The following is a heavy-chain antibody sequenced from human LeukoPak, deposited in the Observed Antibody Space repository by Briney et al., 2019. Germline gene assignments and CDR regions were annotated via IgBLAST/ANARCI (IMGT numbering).Heavy chain of an antibody. CDR3: ATEYGSSWTYWYFDL. Sequence: SQTLSLTCTVSGGSITSDKNYWSWIRQPAGKGLEWIGRVYATGSTKYNPSLAGRVTISVDTSTNQFSLNLGAVTAADTAVYYCATEYGSSWTYWYFDLWGRGTLVTASS. CDR1: GGSITSDKNY. D-gene: IGHD6-13*01. J-gene: IGHJ2*01. CDR2: VYATGST. V-gene: IGHV4-61*02.